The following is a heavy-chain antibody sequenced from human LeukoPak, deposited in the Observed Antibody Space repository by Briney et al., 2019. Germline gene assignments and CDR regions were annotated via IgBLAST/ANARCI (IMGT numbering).Heavy chain of an antibody. CDR1: GFTFSSYE. Sequence: PGGSLRLSCAASGFTFSSYEMNWVRQARGKGLEWVSYISSSGSTIYYADSLKGRFTISRDNAKNSLYLQMNSLRAEDTAAYYCVRARGGDYVGHWGQGTLVTVSS. D-gene: IGHD4-17*01. J-gene: IGHJ5*02. V-gene: IGHV3-48*03. CDR2: ISSSGSTI. CDR3: VRARGGDYVGH.